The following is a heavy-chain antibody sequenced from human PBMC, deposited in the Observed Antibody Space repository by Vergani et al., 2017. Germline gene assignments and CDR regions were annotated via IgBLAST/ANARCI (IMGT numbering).Heavy chain of an antibody. V-gene: IGHV3-23*01. D-gene: IGHD2-15*01. CDR3: AKARDPNCKGGNCYSYYYGLDL. CDR1: GFTFSSYA. CDR2: ISGSGGKT. Sequence: EVQLLESGGGLVQPGGSLRLSCGASGFTFSSYAMTWVRQAPGKGLEWVSAISGSGGKTFYTDSVKGRFTISRDNSKDTLYLQMNSLRVEDTAIYYCAKARDPNCKGGNCYSYYYGLDLWGQGTTVTVSS. J-gene: IGHJ6*02.